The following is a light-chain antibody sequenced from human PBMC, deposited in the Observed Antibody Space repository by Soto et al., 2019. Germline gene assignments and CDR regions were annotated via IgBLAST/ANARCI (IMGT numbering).Light chain of an antibody. CDR2: DDN. Sequence: QSVMTQPPSVSAAPGQKVTISCSGSSSNIGGNSVSWYQQLPGTAPKLLIYDDNKRPSGIPDRFSGSKSGTSATLDITGFQTGDEADYYCGSWDSSLSAYVFGTGTTLTVL. J-gene: IGLJ1*01. CDR3: GSWDSSLSAYV. V-gene: IGLV1-51*01. CDR1: SSNIGGNS.